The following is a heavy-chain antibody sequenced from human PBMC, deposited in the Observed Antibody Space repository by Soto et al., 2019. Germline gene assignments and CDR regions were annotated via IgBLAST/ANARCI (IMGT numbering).Heavy chain of an antibody. Sequence: SETLSLTCTVSGGFINSGDYHWTWIRQFPGKGLEWIGGIYYSASTYYNPALVSRITISRDNSKYTLYLQTNSLRAEDTAVYYCAKSYYDSSGSYWIDQWGHGTLVTVSS. V-gene: IGHV4-30-4*02. CDR1: GGFINSGDYH. J-gene: IGHJ5*02. CDR2: IYYSAST. CDR3: AKSYYDSSGSYWIDQ. D-gene: IGHD3-22*01.